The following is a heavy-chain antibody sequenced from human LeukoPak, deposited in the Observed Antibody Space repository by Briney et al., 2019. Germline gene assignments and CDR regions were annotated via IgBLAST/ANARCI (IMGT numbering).Heavy chain of an antibody. D-gene: IGHD1-26*01. CDR1: GFPSSSYG. V-gene: IGHV3-21*04. CDR3: AKDPPWEEYFDY. J-gene: IGHJ4*02. CDR2: INSGSTHF. Sequence: GGSETLPCAASGFPSSSYGVHWVRQAPGKGLEWVSSINSGSTHFYYADSVRGRFTISRDNTKHSLFLQMNSLRAEDTAVYYCAKDPPWEEYFDYWGQETLCTVSS.